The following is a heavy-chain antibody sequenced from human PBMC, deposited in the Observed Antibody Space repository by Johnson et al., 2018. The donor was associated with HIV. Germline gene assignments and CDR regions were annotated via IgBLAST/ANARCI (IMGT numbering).Heavy chain of an antibody. J-gene: IGHJ3*02. CDR1: GITVSSNY. D-gene: IGHD6-13*01. CDR2: IFTVGDV. Sequence: VQLVESGGGLVKPGGSLRLSCAASGITVSSNYMSWVRQAPGKGLEWVSVIFTVGDVYYADSVKGRFTISRDNSKNTLYLQMNSLRAEDTAVYYCAKGYIAAAGDGWDAFDIWGQGTMVTVSS. V-gene: IGHV3-66*01. CDR3: AKGYIAAAGDGWDAFDI.